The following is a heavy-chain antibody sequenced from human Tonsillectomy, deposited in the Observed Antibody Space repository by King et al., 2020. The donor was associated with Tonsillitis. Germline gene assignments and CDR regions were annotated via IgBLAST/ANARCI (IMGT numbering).Heavy chain of an antibody. D-gene: IGHD6-6*01. J-gene: IGHJ4*02. CDR1: GFSLTTSGVG. V-gene: IGHV2-5*01. Sequence: FTLKESGPTLVKPTQTLTLTCTFSGFSLTTSGVGVSWIRQAPGQAPEWLGLIYWNDDNRYRPSLKTRLSITKDTSKNQVVLTMTNMDPVDTATYYCAHRHFFTTSSLDYWGPGTLVVVSS. CDR3: AHRHFFTTSSLDY. CDR2: IYWNDDN.